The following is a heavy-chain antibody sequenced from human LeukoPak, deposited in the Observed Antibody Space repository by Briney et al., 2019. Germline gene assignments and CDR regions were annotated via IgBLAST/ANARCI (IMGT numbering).Heavy chain of an antibody. CDR1: GGSFSGYY. D-gene: IGHD5-12*01. J-gene: IGHJ4*02. V-gene: IGHV4-34*01. CDR3: ARAGSGWDYEDLDY. Sequence: PSETLSLTCAVYGGSFSGYYWSWIRQPPGKGLEWIGEINHSGSTNYNPSLKSRVTVSVDTSKNQFSLKLSSVTAADTAVYYCARAGSGWDYEDLDYWGQGTLVTVSS. CDR2: INHSGST.